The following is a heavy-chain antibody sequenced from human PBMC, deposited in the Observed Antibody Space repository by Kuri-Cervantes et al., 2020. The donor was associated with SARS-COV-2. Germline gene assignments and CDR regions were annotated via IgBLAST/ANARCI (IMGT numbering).Heavy chain of an antibody. CDR3: ARVSPISYYYDSSGYLDY. D-gene: IGHD3-22*01. V-gene: IGHV3-21*01. Sequence: GGSLRLSCAASGFTFSSYAMHWVRQAPGKGLEWVSSISSSSSYIYYADSVKGRFTISRDNAKNSLYLQMNSLRAEDTAVYYCARVSPISYYYDSSGYLDYWGQGTLVTVSS. J-gene: IGHJ4*02. CDR2: ISSSSSYI. CDR1: GFTFSSYA.